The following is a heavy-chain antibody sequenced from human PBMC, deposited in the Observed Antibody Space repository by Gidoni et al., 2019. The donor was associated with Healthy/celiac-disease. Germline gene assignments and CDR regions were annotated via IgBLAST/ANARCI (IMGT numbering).Heavy chain of an antibody. CDR2: IKQDGSEK. V-gene: IGHV3-7*01. D-gene: IGHD6-19*01. CDR1: GFTFSSYW. CDR3: ARDALDGSGPTLFDY. Sequence: EVQLVESGGGLVQPGGSLRLSCAASGFTFSSYWMSWVRQAPGKGLEWVANIKQDGSEKYYVDSVKGRFTISRDNAKNSLYLQMNSLRAEDTAVYYCARDALDGSGPTLFDYWGQGTLVTVSS. J-gene: IGHJ4*02.